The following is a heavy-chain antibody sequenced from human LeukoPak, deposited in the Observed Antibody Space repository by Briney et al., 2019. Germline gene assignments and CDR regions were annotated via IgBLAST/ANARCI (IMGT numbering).Heavy chain of an antibody. Sequence: PGGSLRLSCAGSGFTFSNYYIHWIRQPPGKGLVWVSRINNDGTNTIYADSVKGRFTISRDNAKNTLYLQMNSLRAEDTAVYYCARDCGGDRRAFDIWGQGAMVTISS. CDR1: GFTFSNYY. CDR3: ARDCGGDRRAFDI. J-gene: IGHJ3*02. CDR2: INNDGTNT. V-gene: IGHV3-74*01. D-gene: IGHD2-21*02.